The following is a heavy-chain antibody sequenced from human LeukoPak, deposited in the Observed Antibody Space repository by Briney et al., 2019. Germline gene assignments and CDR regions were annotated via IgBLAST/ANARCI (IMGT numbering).Heavy chain of an antibody. CDR2: IYYSGST. V-gene: IGHV4-59*01. Sequence: SETLSLTCSVSGGSISSDYWSWIRQPPGKGLEWIGYIYYSGSTNYNPSLKSRVTMSVDTSKNQFSLKLSSVTAADTAVYYCARAGSYRQLWSSWGQGTLVTVSS. J-gene: IGHJ5*02. CDR3: ARAGSYRQLWSS. D-gene: IGHD5-18*01. CDR1: GGSISSDY.